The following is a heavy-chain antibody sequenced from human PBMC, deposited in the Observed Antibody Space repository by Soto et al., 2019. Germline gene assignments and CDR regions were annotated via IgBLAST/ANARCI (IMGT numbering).Heavy chain of an antibody. Sequence: SETLSLTCTVSGGSISSSSYYWGWIRQPPGKGLEWIGSIYYSGSTYYNPSLKSRVTISVDTSKNQFSLKLSSVTAADTAVYYCARDEDGYNYWDQGTLVTVSS. D-gene: IGHD5-12*01. CDR1: GGSISSSSYY. CDR3: ARDEDGYNY. CDR2: IYYSGST. V-gene: IGHV4-39*07. J-gene: IGHJ4*02.